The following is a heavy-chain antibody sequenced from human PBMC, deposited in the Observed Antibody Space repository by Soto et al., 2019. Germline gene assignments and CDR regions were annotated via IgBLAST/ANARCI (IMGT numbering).Heavy chain of an antibody. V-gene: IGHV3-64*01. Sequence: PGGSLRLSCAASGFTFSSYAMHWVRQAPGKGLEYVSAISSNGGSTYYANSVKGRFTISRDDSKNTLYLQMGSLRAEDMAVYYCARGGSGSYYTFDSWGQGTLVTVSS. J-gene: IGHJ4*02. CDR1: GFTFSSYA. D-gene: IGHD3-10*01. CDR2: ISSNGGST. CDR3: ARGGSGSYYTFDS.